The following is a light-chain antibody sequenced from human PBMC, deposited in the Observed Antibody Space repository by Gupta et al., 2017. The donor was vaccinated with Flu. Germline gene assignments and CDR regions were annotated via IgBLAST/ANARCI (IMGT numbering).Light chain of an antibody. Sequence: DLVMTPSPASLAVSLGERATINCKSSQSLLFSSNNKNYLAWYQHKPGQPPKLLIYWASTRQSGVPDRFSGSGSGTDFTLTISNLQAEDVAVYYCQQYFNTPRTFGQGTKVEFK. CDR1: QSLLFSSNNKNY. CDR2: WAS. V-gene: IGKV4-1*01. CDR3: QQYFNTPRT. J-gene: IGKJ1*01.